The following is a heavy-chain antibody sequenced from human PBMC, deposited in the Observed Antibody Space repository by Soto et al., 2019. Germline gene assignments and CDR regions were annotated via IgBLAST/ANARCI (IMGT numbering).Heavy chain of an antibody. CDR1: GFTFSDYY. D-gene: IGHD4-17*01. CDR2: ISSSGSTI. CDR3: ASPTVTPHYGMDV. J-gene: IGHJ6*02. Sequence: QVQLVESGGRLVKPGGSLRLSCAASGFTFSDYYMSWIRHAPGKGLEWVSYISSSGSTIYYADSLKGRFTISRDNAKNSLYLQMNSLRAEDTAVYYCASPTVTPHYGMDVWGQGTTVTVSS. V-gene: IGHV3-11*01.